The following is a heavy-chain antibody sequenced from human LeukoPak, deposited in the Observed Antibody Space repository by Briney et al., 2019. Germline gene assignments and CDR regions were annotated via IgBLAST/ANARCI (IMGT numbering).Heavy chain of an antibody. CDR3: TRGSSWGLDY. J-gene: IGHJ4*02. Sequence: SETLSLTCSVSGGSIHGYFWHWIRQTPGKGLEWLGYSYYTGSTHYNPSLKNRVTMSVDTSKNQFSLKLSSVTAADTAIYYCTRGSSWGLDYWGQGTLVTVSS. V-gene: IGHV4-59*01. D-gene: IGHD6-13*01. CDR1: GGSIHGYF. CDR2: SYYTGST.